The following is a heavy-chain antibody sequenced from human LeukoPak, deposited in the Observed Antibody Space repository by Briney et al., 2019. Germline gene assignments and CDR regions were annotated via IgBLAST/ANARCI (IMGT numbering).Heavy chain of an antibody. D-gene: IGHD2-2*02. V-gene: IGHV1-2*02. J-gene: IGHJ4*02. CDR1: GYTFTIYY. Sequence: ASVTVSCKASGYTFTIYYMHWVRQAPGQGLEWMGWINPNSGATSYAQRFQGRVTMTRDTSISTAYMELSGLTSDDTAVYYCARNPPYCTSTSCYNDYWGQGTLVTVSS. CDR3: ARNPPYCTSTSCYNDY. CDR2: INPNSGAT.